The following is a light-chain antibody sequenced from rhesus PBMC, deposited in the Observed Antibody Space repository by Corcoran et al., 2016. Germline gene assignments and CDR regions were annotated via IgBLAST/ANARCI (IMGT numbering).Light chain of an antibody. Sequence: DIQMTQSPSSLSASVGDRVTITCRASENVNNYLNWYQQKPGKAPKLLIYKASTLQSGVPSRFSGSGSGTDYTFTNSSLQPEDVATYYCQHGYGTPPYSFGQGTKVEIK. J-gene: IGKJ2*01. V-gene: IGKV1-74*01. CDR3: QHGYGTPPYS. CDR1: ENVNNY. CDR2: KAS.